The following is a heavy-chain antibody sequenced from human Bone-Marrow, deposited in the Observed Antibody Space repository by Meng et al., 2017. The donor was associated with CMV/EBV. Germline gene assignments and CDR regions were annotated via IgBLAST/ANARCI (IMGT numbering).Heavy chain of an antibody. V-gene: IGHV3-9*01. J-gene: IGHJ6*02. CDR3: AKGLSGLNYYNGMDV. D-gene: IGHD1-26*01. Sequence: SLKISCAASGFTFDDYAMHWVRQVPGKGLEWVAGITWNSGRIGYADSVKGRFTISRDNAKNSLYLQMNSLRAEDTAFYYCAKGLSGLNYYNGMDVWGRGTTVTFSS. CDR1: GFTFDDYA. CDR2: ITWNSGRI.